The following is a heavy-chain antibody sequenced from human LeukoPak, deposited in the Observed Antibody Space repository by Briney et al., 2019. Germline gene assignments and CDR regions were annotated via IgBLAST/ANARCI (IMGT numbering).Heavy chain of an antibody. D-gene: IGHD5-24*01. CDR1: GGSFSGYY. CDR2: IYSGGST. CDR3: AREQSPYYYYGMDV. V-gene: IGHV3-66*01. Sequence: ETLSLTCAVYGGSFSGYYWSWIRQPPGKGLEWVSVIYSGGSTYYADSVKGRFTISRDNSKNTLYLQMNSLRAEDTAVYYCAREQSPYYYYGMDVWGQGTTVTVSS. J-gene: IGHJ6*02.